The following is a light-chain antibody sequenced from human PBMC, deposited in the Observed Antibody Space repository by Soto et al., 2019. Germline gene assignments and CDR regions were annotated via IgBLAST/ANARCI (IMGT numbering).Light chain of an antibody. J-gene: IGKJ5*01. CDR1: QSVSG. V-gene: IGKV3-20*01. CDR3: QQYGRSLIT. CDR2: GAS. Sequence: EIVMTQSPATLSVSPGERARLSCRASQSVSGMAWYQQIRGQAPRLLIYGASTRATGIPDRFSGSGSGTDFTLTISRLEPEDFSVYYCQQYGRSLITFGQGTRLEIK.